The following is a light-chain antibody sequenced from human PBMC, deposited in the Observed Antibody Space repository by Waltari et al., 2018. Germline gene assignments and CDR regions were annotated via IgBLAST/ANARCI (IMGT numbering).Light chain of an antibody. Sequence: IVLTQSPGTLSLSAGLRATLSCRASQSVSSSYLAWYQQKPGRAPRLLINGASNRAAGIPDRFSGSGSGTDFILTITRLEPEDFAVYYCQQYGSSPRTFGQGTKVEIK. CDR1: QSVSSSY. CDR2: GAS. CDR3: QQYGSSPRT. J-gene: IGKJ1*01. V-gene: IGKV3-20*01.